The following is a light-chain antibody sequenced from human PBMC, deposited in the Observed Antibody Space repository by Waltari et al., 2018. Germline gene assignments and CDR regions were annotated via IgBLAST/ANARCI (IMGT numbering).Light chain of an antibody. CDR2: EDG. J-gene: IGLJ7*01. CDR3: GTWDSSLSGAV. Sequence: QSVLTQPPSVSAAPGQRVTISCSGGPSNIGNDYVSWYRQFPGTAPKLLIAEDGGRPSAVPGRCSGSKSVTSATLDITGLQAGDEADYYCGTWDSSLSGAVFGGGTHLTVL. CDR1: PSNIGNDY. V-gene: IGLV1-51*02.